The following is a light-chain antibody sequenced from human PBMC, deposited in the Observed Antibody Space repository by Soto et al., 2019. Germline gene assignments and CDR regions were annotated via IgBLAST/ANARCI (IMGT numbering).Light chain of an antibody. CDR3: QQYDSYSFT. CDR1: QTITDW. V-gene: IGKV1-5*01. CDR2: DGT. J-gene: IGKJ2*01. Sequence: DIQMTKSPSSLSASVGDRVTITCRASQTITDWLAWYQQKPGKAPRLLIYDGTTLESGGPSRFSGSGSGTEFTLTISSLQPDDFATYYCQQYDSYSFTFGQGTKVDIK.